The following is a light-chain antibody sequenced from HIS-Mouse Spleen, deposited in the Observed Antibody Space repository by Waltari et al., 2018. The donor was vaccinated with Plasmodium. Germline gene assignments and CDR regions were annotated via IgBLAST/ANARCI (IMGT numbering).Light chain of an antibody. CDR2: KAS. CDR1: QSISSW. J-gene: IGKJ3*01. Sequence: DIQMTQSPSTLSASAGDRVPITCRASQSISSWLAWYQQKPGKAPKLLIYKASSLESGVPSRFSGSGSGTEFTLTISSLQPDDFATYYCQQYNSYSLFTFGPGTKVDIK. V-gene: IGKV1-5*03. CDR3: QQYNSYSLFT.